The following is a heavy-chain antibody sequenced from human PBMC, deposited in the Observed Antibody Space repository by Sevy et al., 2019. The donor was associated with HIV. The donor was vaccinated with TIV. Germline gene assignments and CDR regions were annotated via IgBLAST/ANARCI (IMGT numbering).Heavy chain of an antibody. V-gene: IGHV4-38-2*01. J-gene: IGHJ5*02. CDR2: IYHSGST. CDR1: GYSISSGYY. CDR3: ARVGYCSGGSCYRAYNWFDP. D-gene: IGHD2-15*01. Sequence: SETLSLTCAVSGYSISSGYYWGWIRQPPGKGLEWIGSIYHSGSTYYNPSLKSRVTISLDTSKNQFSLKLSSVTAADRAVYYCARVGYCSGGSCYRAYNWFDPWGQGTLVTVSS.